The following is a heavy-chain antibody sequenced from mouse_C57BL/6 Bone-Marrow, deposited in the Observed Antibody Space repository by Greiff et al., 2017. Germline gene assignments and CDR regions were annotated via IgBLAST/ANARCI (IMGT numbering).Heavy chain of an antibody. CDR2: IYPRSGNT. J-gene: IGHJ3*01. V-gene: IGHV1-81*01. CDR1: GYTFTSYG. CDR3: AREGAYYSNCLAWFAY. Sequence: VQRVESGAELARPGASVKLSCKASGYTFTSYGMSWVKQRTGQGLEWIGEIYPRSGNTYYNEKFKGKATLTADKSSSTAYMELRSLTSEDSAVYFCAREGAYYSNCLAWFAYWGQGTLVTVSA. D-gene: IGHD2-5*01.